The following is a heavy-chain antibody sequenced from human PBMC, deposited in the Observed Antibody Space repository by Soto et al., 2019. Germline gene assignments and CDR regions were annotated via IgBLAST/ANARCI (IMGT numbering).Heavy chain of an antibody. CDR2: VIPVLGTT. J-gene: IGHJ5*01. D-gene: IGHD3-3*01. V-gene: IGHV1-69*01. Sequence: QVQLVQSGTEVRTPGSSVKVSCKASGDSLENLAIRWVRQAPGQGFEWMGGVIPVLGTTDYAQNLQDRLTSTADESTTTVFMELSSLKSEDTAVYFCARDGRTLRYLEWPAAFDSWGQGTLVTVSS. CDR1: GDSLENLA. CDR3: ARDGRTLRYLEWPAAFDS.